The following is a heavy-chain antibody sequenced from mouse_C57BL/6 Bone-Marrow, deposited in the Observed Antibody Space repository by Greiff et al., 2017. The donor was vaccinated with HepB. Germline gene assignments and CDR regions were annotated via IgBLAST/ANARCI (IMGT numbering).Heavy chain of an antibody. CDR3: ARWGLLRAMDY. D-gene: IGHD2-3*01. CDR2: INPGSGGT. CDR1: GYAFTNYL. V-gene: IGHV1-54*01. Sequence: VQLVESGAELVRPGTSVKVSCKASGYAFTNYLIEWVKQRPGQGLEWIGVINPGSGGTNYNEKFKGKATLTADKSSSTAYMQLSSLTSEDSAVYFCARWGLLRAMDYWGQGTSVTVSS. J-gene: IGHJ4*01.